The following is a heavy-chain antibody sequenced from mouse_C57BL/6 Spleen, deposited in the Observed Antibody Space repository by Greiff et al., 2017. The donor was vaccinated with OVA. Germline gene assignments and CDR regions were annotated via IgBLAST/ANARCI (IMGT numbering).Heavy chain of an antibody. Sequence: VQLQQSGPELVKPGASVKMSCKASGYTFTDYNMHWVKQSHGKSLEWIGYINPNNGGTSYNQKFKGKATLTVNKSSSTAYMELRSLTSEDTAVYYCARGDDYDGTWFAYWGQGTLVTVSA. V-gene: IGHV1-22*01. J-gene: IGHJ3*01. CDR3: ARGDDYDGTWFAY. CDR2: INPNNGGT. D-gene: IGHD2-4*01. CDR1: GYTFTDYN.